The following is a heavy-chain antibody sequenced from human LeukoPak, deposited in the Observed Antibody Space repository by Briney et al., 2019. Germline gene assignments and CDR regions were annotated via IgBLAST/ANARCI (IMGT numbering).Heavy chain of an antibody. CDR3: AKTTSSLWFGEFRGGANYFDY. Sequence: GGSLRLSCTASGFNFNRFAVTWVRQAPGKGLEWVSAISGSGGTTHYADSVKGRFFISRDNSKNTLYLQLSRVRAEDTAVYYCAKTTSSLWFGEFRGGANYFDYWGQGALVTVSS. CDR2: ISGSGGTT. D-gene: IGHD3-10*01. V-gene: IGHV3-23*01. J-gene: IGHJ4*02. CDR1: GFNFNRFA.